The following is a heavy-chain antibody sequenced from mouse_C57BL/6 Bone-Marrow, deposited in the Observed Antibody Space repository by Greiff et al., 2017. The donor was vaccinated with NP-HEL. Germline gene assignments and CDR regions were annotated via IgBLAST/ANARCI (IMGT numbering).Heavy chain of an antibody. Sequence: EVQLQQSGPGLVKPSQSLSLPCSVTGYSITSGYYWNWIRQFPGNKLAWMGYISYDGSNNYNPSLTNRISITRDTSKNQLFLKLNSVTTEDTATYYCASKDEKAFAYWGQGTLVTVSA. V-gene: IGHV3-6*01. CDR2: ISYDGSN. J-gene: IGHJ3*01. CDR1: GYSITSGYY. CDR3: ASKDEKAFAY.